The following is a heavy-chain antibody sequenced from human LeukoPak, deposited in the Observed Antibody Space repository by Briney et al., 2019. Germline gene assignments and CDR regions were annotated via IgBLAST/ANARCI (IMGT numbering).Heavy chain of an antibody. CDR1: GGPISSGSYY. V-gene: IGHV4-61*02. CDR2: IYTSGST. Sequence: SQTLSLTCTVSGGPISSGSYYWSWIRQPAGKGLEWIGRIYTSGSTNYNPSLKSRVTMSVDTSKNQFSLKLSSVTAADTAVYYCARGRQWREVFDYWGQGTLVTVSS. D-gene: IGHD6-19*01. CDR3: ARGRQWREVFDY. J-gene: IGHJ4*02.